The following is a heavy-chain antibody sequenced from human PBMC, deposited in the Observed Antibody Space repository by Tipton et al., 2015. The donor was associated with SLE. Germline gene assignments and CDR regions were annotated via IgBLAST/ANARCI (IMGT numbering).Heavy chain of an antibody. CDR3: ARHDISSGWFNHYFDS. V-gene: IGHV4-4*09. CDR2: ISTSGST. Sequence: TLSLTCTVSGGSISSYYWSWIRQFPGKGLECIGYISTSGSTKYNPSLQSRVTMSLDTSKNQFSLKLNSVTAADTAVYYCARHDISSGWFNHYFDSWGQGTLVTVSS. J-gene: IGHJ4*02. CDR1: GGSISSYY. D-gene: IGHD6-19*01.